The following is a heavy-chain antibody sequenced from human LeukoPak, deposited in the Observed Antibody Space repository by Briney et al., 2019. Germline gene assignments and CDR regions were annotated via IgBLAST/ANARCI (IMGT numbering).Heavy chain of an antibody. D-gene: IGHD1-1*01. Sequence: PSETLSLTCTVSGGSISSYYWSWIRQAPGKGLEWIGYIYYSGSTNYNPSLKSRVTISVDTSKNQFSLKLSSVTAADTAVYYCVRHPDTGTTGFNYWGQGTLVTVYS. J-gene: IGHJ4*02. CDR1: GGSISSYY. V-gene: IGHV4-59*08. CDR2: IYYSGST. CDR3: VRHPDTGTTGFNY.